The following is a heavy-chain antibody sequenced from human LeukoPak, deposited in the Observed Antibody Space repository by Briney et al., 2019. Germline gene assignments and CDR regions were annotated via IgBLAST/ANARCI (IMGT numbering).Heavy chain of an antibody. CDR2: INSVGSST. J-gene: IGHJ4*02. V-gene: IGHV3-74*01. CDR3: ARERTSGWDAFDF. D-gene: IGHD6-19*01. CDR1: GFTFSSFW. Sequence: GGSLRLSCAASGFTFSSFWMHWVRQAPGKGLVWVSRINSVGSSTSYADSVKGRFTISRDNAKNTLYLQMNSLRAEDTAVYYCARERTSGWDAFDFWGQGNLVTVSS.